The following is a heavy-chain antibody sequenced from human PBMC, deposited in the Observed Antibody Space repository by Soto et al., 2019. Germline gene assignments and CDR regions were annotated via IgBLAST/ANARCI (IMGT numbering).Heavy chain of an antibody. D-gene: IGHD3-22*01. V-gene: IGHV3-30*18. CDR1: GFTFSSYG. CDR3: AKDRITMIVVVIANLDY. CDR2: ISYDGSNK. J-gene: IGHJ4*02. Sequence: GGSLRLSCAASGFTFSSYGMHWVRQAPGKGLEWVAVISYDGSNKYYADSVKGRFTISRDNSKNTLYLQMNSLRAEDTAVYYCAKDRITMIVVVIANLDYWGQGTLVTVYS.